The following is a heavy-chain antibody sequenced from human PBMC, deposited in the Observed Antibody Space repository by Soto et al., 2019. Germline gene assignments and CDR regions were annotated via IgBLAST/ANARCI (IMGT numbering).Heavy chain of an antibody. CDR1: GFTFANAW. V-gene: IGHV3-15*07. CDR3: TTGGTNGKEVLHRGQAAFDS. D-gene: IGHD3-16*01. Sequence: EVQLVESGGGLVKPGGSLRLSCAASGFTFANAWMNWVRQAPGRGLEWVGRSKGGTTEYAAPVEGRFSISRDDSRNTLYLQMNFLKTEDTAVYYCTTGGTNGKEVLHRGQAAFDSGGPGTLVTVSS. CDR2: SKGGTT. J-gene: IGHJ3*02.